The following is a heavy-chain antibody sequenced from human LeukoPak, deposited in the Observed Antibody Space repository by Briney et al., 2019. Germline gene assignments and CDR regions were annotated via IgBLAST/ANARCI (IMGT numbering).Heavy chain of an antibody. V-gene: IGHV3-73*01. D-gene: IGHD6-13*01. CDR2: IRSKADSYTT. CDR1: GFTFSGSA. CDR3: RAAADLNDY. Sequence: GGSLRLSCAASGFTFSGSAMHWVRQASGKGLEWLGRIRSKADSYTTAYAASVKGWFIVSRDDSKNTAYLQINSLKTEDTAVYYCRAAADLNDYWGQGTLVTVSS. J-gene: IGHJ4*02.